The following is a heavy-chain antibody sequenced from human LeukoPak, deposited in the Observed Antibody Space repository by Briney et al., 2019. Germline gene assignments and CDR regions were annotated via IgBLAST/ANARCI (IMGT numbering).Heavy chain of an antibody. CDR3: ARKWESSGWYQLDYFDY. D-gene: IGHD6-19*01. Sequence: GGALRLSSAASGFTFSNYNMKWGRQAPGKGLEWGFYISSTSNTIYYADSVEGRFTISRDNAKNSLYLQMNSLRDEDTAVYYCARKWESSGWYQLDYFDYWGQGTLVTVSS. CDR2: ISSTSNTI. J-gene: IGHJ4*02. V-gene: IGHV3-48*02. CDR1: GFTFSNYN.